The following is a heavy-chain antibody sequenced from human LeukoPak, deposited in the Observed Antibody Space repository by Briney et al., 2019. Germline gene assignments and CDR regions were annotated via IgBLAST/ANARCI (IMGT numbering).Heavy chain of an antibody. V-gene: IGHV4-34*01. Sequence: SETLSLICAVYGGSITGYYWSWIRQPPGKGLEWVGEIHYTGATSYNPSLKSRATISIDTSKNQVSLKLSSVTAADTAVYYCARGNILSGYCFDFWGQGALVTVSS. CDR1: GGSITGYY. D-gene: IGHD3-9*01. CDR3: ARGNILSGYCFDF. J-gene: IGHJ4*02. CDR2: IHYTGAT.